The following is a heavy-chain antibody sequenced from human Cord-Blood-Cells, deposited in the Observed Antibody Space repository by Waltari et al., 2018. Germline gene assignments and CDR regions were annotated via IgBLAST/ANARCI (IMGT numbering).Heavy chain of an antibody. Sequence: EVQLVESGGGLVQPGRSLRLSCAASGFTFDVYAMHWVRQAPGKGLEWVSGISWKSGSIVYADSVKGRFTISRDNAKNSLYLQMNSLRAEDTALYYCAKEYSSSDDAFDIWGQGTMVTVSS. J-gene: IGHJ3*02. CDR1: GFTFDVYA. V-gene: IGHV3-9*01. CDR3: AKEYSSSDDAFDI. D-gene: IGHD6-6*01. CDR2: ISWKSGSI.